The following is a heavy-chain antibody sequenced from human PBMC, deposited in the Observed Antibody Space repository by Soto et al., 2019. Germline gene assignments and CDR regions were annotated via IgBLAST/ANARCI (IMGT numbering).Heavy chain of an antibody. Sequence: EVQMVESGGGLVQPGGYLRLSCVASGFSLSDHYIDWVRQAPGKGLDWVGRSRNKANGYTTEYAASVRGRFTLSRDDSQNALYLQMNSLKTEDAAVYGCLRGLSGAETHGGYYWGQGTLVTVSS. V-gene: IGHV3-72*01. CDR1: GFSLSDHY. CDR2: SRNKANGYTT. J-gene: IGHJ4*02. D-gene: IGHD3-9*01. CDR3: LRGLSGAETHGGYY.